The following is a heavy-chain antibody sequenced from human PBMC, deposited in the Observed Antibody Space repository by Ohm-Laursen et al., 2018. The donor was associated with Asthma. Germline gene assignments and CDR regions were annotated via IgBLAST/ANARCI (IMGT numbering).Heavy chain of an antibody. D-gene: IGHD3-3*01. Sequence: ASVKVSCKASGYTFTGYYMHWVRQAPGQGLEWMGWMNPNSGNTGYAQKFQGRVTMTRNTSISTAYMELSSLRSEDTAVYYCARSQGVVIRDFDYWGQGTLVTVSS. CDR2: MNPNSGNT. J-gene: IGHJ4*02. V-gene: IGHV1-8*02. CDR3: ARSQGVVIRDFDY. CDR1: GYTFTGYY.